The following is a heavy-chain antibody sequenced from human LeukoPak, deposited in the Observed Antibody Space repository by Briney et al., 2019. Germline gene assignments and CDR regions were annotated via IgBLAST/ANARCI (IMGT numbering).Heavy chain of an antibody. D-gene: IGHD1-26*01. J-gene: IGHJ6*02. Sequence: GGSLRLSCAASGFTFSSYSMNWVRQAPGKGLEWVSSISSSSSYIYYADSVKGRFTISRDNAKNSLYLQMNSLRAEDTAVYCCAREGIVGATSEGYYYYYGMDVWGQGTTVTVSS. CDR3: AREGIVGATSEGYYYYYGMDV. CDR2: ISSSSSYI. V-gene: IGHV3-21*01. CDR1: GFTFSSYS.